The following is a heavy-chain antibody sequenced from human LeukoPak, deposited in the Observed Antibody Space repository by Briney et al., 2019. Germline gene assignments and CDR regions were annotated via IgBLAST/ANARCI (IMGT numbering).Heavy chain of an antibody. CDR3: ARGPWYGGSRGRFDP. D-gene: IGHD1-26*01. V-gene: IGHV4-34*01. CDR1: GASFSGYY. J-gene: IGHJ5*02. CDR2: INHSGST. Sequence: SETLSLTCAVYGASFSGYYWSWIRQPPGKGLEWIGEINHSGSTNYNTSLKSRVTISVDTSKNQFSLKLSPVTAADTAVYYCARGPWYGGSRGRFDPWGQGTLVTVSS.